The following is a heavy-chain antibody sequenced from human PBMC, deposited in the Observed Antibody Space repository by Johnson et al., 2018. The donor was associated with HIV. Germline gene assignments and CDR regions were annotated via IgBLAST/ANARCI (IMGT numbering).Heavy chain of an antibody. Sequence: VQLVESGGGVVQPGRSLRLSCTASGFTFGDYAMSWVRQAPGKGLEWVSGISWNSGSIGYADSVKGRFTISRDNAKNSLYLQMNSLRAEGTALYYCASPRPSSGIAAAGYAFDIWGQGTLVTVSS. J-gene: IGHJ3*02. CDR1: GFTFGDYA. V-gene: IGHV3-9*01. D-gene: IGHD6-13*01. CDR3: ASPRPSSGIAAAGYAFDI. CDR2: ISWNSGSI.